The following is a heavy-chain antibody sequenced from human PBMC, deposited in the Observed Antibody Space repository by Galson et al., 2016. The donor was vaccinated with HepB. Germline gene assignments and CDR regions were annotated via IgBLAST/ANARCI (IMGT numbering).Heavy chain of an antibody. CDR3: VRGSTAPDV. D-gene: IGHD3-16*01. V-gene: IGHV3-23*01. CDR1: GFTFSNYG. CDR2: ISRSGDST. J-gene: IGHJ6*04. Sequence: SLRLSCAASGFTFSNYGMTWVRQAPGKGLEVVSSISRSGDSTDYADSVKGRFTISRDNSRSTLFLQMNSLRAEDTGVYYCVRGSTAPDVWGKGTTVTVSS.